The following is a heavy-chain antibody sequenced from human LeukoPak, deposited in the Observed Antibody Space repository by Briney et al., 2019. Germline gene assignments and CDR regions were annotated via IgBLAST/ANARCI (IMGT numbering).Heavy chain of an antibody. V-gene: IGHV1-18*04. J-gene: IGHJ6*04. D-gene: IGHD3-10*01. CDR2: ISAYNGNT. CDR1: GYTFTSYG. Sequence: GASVKVSCKASGYTFTSYGISWVRQAPGQGLEWMGWISAYNGNTNYAQKFQGRVTMTEDTSTDTAYMELSSLRSEDTAVYYCATDRGYYGSGSRLNSYGMDVWGKGTTVTVSS. CDR3: ATDRGYYGSGSRLNSYGMDV.